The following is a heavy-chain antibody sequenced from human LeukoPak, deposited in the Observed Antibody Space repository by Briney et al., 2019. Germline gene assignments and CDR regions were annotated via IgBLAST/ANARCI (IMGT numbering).Heavy chain of an antibody. Sequence: SETLSLTCTVSGGSISNFYWSWIRQPPGKGLEWIGLIYSSGSTNYNPSLKSRVTISVDTSKNQFSLNLSSVTAADTAVYYCARVRDQRIDYWGQGTLVTVSS. CDR1: GGSISNFY. J-gene: IGHJ4*02. CDR2: IYSSGST. D-gene: IGHD1-1*01. V-gene: IGHV4-59*01. CDR3: ARVRDQRIDY.